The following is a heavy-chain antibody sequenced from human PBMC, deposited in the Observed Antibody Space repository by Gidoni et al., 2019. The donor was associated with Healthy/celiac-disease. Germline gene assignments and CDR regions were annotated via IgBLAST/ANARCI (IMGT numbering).Heavy chain of an antibody. Sequence: EVQLVESGGGLVQPGGSLRLSCAASGFTFSSYSMNWVRQAPGKGLEWVSYISSSSSTIYYADSVKGRFTISRDNAKNSLYLQMNSLRAEDTAVYYCARAGYYDSSGFVYYYYGMDVWGQGTTVTVSS. CDR3: ARAGYYDSSGFVYYYYGMDV. CDR2: ISSSSSTI. CDR1: GFTFSSYS. D-gene: IGHD3-22*01. J-gene: IGHJ6*02. V-gene: IGHV3-48*01.